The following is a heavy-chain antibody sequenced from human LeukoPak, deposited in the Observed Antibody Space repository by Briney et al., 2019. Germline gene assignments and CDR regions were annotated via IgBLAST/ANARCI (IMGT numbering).Heavy chain of an antibody. Sequence: PGGSLRLSCAASGFTFSSYAMSWVRQAPGKGLEWVSAISGSGGSTYYADSVKGRFTISRDNSKNTLYLQMNSLRAEDTAVYYCAREDEYYYGSGSTQRAFMNVWGKGTTVTVSS. D-gene: IGHD3-10*01. CDR3: AREDEYYYGSGSTQRAFMNV. CDR2: ISGSGGST. CDR1: GFTFSSYA. J-gene: IGHJ6*03. V-gene: IGHV3-23*01.